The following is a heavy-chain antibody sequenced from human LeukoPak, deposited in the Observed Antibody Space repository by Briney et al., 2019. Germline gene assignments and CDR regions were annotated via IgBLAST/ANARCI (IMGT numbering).Heavy chain of an antibody. CDR1: GYSFTSYW. CDR3: ARHRRLDIVLMADY. J-gene: IGHJ4*02. V-gene: IGHV5-51*01. D-gene: IGHD2-8*01. CDR2: IYPGDSDT. Sequence: GESLKIPCKGSGYSFTSYWIGWVRQMPGKGLEWMGIIYPGDSDTRYSPSFQGQVTTSADKSISTAYLQWSSLKASDTAMYYCARHRRLDIVLMADYWGQGTLVTVSS.